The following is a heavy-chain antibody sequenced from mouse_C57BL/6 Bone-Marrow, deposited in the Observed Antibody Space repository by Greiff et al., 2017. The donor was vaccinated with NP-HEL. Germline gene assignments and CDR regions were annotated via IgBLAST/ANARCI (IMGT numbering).Heavy chain of an antibody. Sequence: VQLQQSGPELVKPGASVKISCKASGYSFTDYNMNWVKQSNGKSLEWIGVINPNYGTTSYNQKFKGKATLTADQSSSTAYMELRSLTSEDSAVYFCARGCYSNGYYAMDYWGQGTSVPVSS. D-gene: IGHD2-5*01. V-gene: IGHV1-39*01. CDR2: INPNYGTT. J-gene: IGHJ4*01. CDR1: GYSFTDYN. CDR3: ARGCYSNGYYAMDY.